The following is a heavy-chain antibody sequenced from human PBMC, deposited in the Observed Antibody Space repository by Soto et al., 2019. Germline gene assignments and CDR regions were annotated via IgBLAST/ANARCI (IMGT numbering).Heavy chain of an antibody. CDR2: IIPIFGTA. Sequence: QVQLVQSGAEVKKPGSSVKVSCKASGGTFSSYAISWVRQAPGQGLEWMGGIIPIFGTANYAQKFQGRVTITAKESTSTAYMELSSLRSEDTAVYYCARITIFGVVITHYYYYGMDVWGQGTTVTVSS. V-gene: IGHV1-69*01. CDR3: ARITIFGVVITHYYYYGMDV. D-gene: IGHD3-3*01. J-gene: IGHJ6*02. CDR1: GGTFSSYA.